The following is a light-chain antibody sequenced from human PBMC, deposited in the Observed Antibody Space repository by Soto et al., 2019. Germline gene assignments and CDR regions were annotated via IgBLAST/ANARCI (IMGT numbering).Light chain of an antibody. V-gene: IGLV1-40*01. J-gene: IGLJ3*02. CDR3: QSYDNALSAWV. CDR1: SSNIGTGYD. Sequence: QSVLTQPPSVSGAPGQRVTISCTGSSSNIGTGYDVHWYQQLPGTAPKLLIYVNNNRPSGVPDRFSGSKSGTSASLAITGLQAEDEAAYYWQSYDNALSAWVFGGGTKLTVL. CDR2: VNN.